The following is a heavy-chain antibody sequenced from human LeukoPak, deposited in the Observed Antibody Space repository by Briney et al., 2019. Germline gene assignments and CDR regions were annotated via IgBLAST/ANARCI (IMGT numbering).Heavy chain of an antibody. CDR1: GGSFSGYY. Sequence: SETLSLTCAVYGGSFSGYYWSWIRQPPGKGLEWIGEINHSGSTNYNPSLKSRVTISVDTSKNQFSLKLSSVTAADTAVYYCAGRDYYDSGFDYWGQGTLVTVSS. J-gene: IGHJ4*02. D-gene: IGHD3-22*01. CDR3: AGRDYYDSGFDY. V-gene: IGHV4-34*01. CDR2: INHSGST.